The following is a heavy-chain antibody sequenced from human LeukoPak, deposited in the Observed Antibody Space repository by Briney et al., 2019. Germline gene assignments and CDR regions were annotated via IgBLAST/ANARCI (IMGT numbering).Heavy chain of an antibody. CDR3: ARPSSGWYGS. J-gene: IGHJ4*02. D-gene: IGHD6-19*01. CDR2: ISTDGSST. CDR1: GFSFSSYW. Sequence: GGSLRLSCAVSGFSFSSYWMHWVRQAPGKGLVWVSRISTDGSSTTYADSVRGRFTISRDNPKNMLYLQMDSLRAEDTAVYYCARPSSGWYGSWGQGTLVTVSS. V-gene: IGHV3-74*01.